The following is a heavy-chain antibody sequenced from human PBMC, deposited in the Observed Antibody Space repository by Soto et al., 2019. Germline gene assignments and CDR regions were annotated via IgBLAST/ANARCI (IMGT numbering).Heavy chain of an antibody. CDR2: IKNKANSYTT. Sequence: EVQLVESGGGLVQPEGSLRLSCAASGFTFSDHYMDWVRQAPGKGLEWVGRIKNKANSYTTEYAAPVKGRFIISRDDSKNSVFLKMTRLKTDDPAVYYCTRVRLGRSRPSDYWAQGILVTVSS. J-gene: IGHJ4*02. CDR1: GFTFSDHY. D-gene: IGHD6-19*01. V-gene: IGHV3-72*01. CDR3: TRVRLGRSRPSDY.